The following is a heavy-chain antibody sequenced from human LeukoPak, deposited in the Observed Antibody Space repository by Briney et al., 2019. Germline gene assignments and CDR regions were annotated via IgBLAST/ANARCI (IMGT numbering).Heavy chain of an antibody. Sequence: GGSLRLSCAASGFTFSSYSMNWVRQAPEKGLEWVSSISSSSSYIYYADSVKGRFTISRDNAKNSLYLQMNSLRAEDTAVYYCARDTCSGGSCYYYGMDVWGQGTTVTVSS. V-gene: IGHV3-21*01. CDR1: GFTFSSYS. CDR3: ARDTCSGGSCYYYGMDV. D-gene: IGHD2-15*01. J-gene: IGHJ6*02. CDR2: ISSSSSYI.